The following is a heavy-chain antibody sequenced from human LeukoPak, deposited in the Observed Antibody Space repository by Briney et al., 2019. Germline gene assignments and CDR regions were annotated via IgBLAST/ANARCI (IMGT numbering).Heavy chain of an antibody. Sequence: GGTLRLSCAASGFTFSSYGMSWVRQAPGKGLEWVSAISGSGGSTYYGDSVKGRFTISRDNSKNTLYLQMNSLRAEDTAVYYCANSDYYDSSGYPRSGYWGQGTLVTVSS. CDR2: ISGSGGST. D-gene: IGHD3-22*01. CDR3: ANSDYYDSSGYPRSGY. J-gene: IGHJ4*02. CDR1: GFTFSSYG. V-gene: IGHV3-23*01.